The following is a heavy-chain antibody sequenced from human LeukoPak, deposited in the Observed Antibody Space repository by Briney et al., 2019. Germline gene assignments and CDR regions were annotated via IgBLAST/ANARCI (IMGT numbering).Heavy chain of an antibody. Sequence: PSETLSLTCAVYGGSFSGYYWSWIRQPPGKGLEWIGRIYSIGSTDYNPSLKSRVTMSVDTSKNQFSLKLSSVSAADTAVYYCARGPWRSGFDYWGQGTLVTVSS. CDR1: GGSFSGYY. D-gene: IGHD3-3*01. CDR3: ARGPWRSGFDY. V-gene: IGHV4-59*10. J-gene: IGHJ4*02. CDR2: IYSIGST.